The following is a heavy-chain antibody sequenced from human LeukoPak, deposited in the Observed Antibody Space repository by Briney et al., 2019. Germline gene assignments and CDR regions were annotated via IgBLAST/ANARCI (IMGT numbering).Heavy chain of an antibody. V-gene: IGHV4-61*05. J-gene: IGHJ6*02. CDR3: ARHSKGGYAGDYYYYGMDV. CDR2: IYYSGST. CDR1: GGSIRSSSYY. Sequence: PSETLSLTCIVSGGSIRSSSYYWGWVRQPPGKGLEWIGYIYYSGSTNYNPSLKSRVTISVDTSKNQFSLKLSSVTAADTAVYYCARHSKGGYAGDYYYYGMDVWGQGTTVTVSS. D-gene: IGHD2-2*01.